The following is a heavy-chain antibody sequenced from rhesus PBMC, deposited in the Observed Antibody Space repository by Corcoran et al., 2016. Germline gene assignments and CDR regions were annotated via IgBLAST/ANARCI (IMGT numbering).Heavy chain of an antibody. J-gene: IGHJ4*01. CDR3: ARGRIAAALFDY. CDR2: IRNKTKGGTA. D-gene: IGHD6-31*01. Sequence: EVRLVESGGGLVQPGGSLRLSCAASGFTFSDYYMSWVRQAKGKGPEGVGLIRNKTKGGTAEYAASVKGRFTISRNDSKSIASLQMNSLKTEDTAVYYCARGRIAAALFDYWGQGVLVTVSS. CDR1: GFTFSDYY. V-gene: IGHV3-116*02.